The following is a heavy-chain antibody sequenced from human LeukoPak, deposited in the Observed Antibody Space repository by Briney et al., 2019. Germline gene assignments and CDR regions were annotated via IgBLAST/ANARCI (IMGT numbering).Heavy chain of an antibody. CDR3: AHRHIADRPFDP. J-gene: IGHJ5*02. Sequence: TLSLTCAVSGASISSYYWSWIRQPPGKALEWLALIFWTDEKHYSPSLKSRLTITKDTSKNQVVLTMTNMDPVDTATYYCAHRHIADRPFDPWGQGILVTVSS. CDR2: IFWTDEK. CDR1: GASISSYYW. D-gene: IGHD6-6*01. V-gene: IGHV2-5*01.